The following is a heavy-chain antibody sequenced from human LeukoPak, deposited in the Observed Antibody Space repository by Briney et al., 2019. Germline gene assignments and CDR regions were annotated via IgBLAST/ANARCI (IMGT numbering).Heavy chain of an antibody. CDR2: INHSGST. CDR3: ARKRFGSELDCGGDCYTKIPNYYYMDV. Sequence: PSETLSLTCAVYGGSFSGYYWSWIRQPPGKGLEWIGEINHSGSTNYNPSLKSRVTISVDTSKNQFSLKLSSVTAADTAVYYCARKRFGSELDCGGDCYTKIPNYYYMDVWGKGTTVTVSS. J-gene: IGHJ6*03. V-gene: IGHV4-34*01. CDR1: GGSFSGYY. D-gene: IGHD2-21*01.